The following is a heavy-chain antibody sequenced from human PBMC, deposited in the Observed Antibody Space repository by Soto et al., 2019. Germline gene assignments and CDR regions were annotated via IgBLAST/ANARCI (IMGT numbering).Heavy chain of an antibody. J-gene: IGHJ4*02. Sequence: QVQLVESGGGVVQPGRSLRLSCAAFGFTFSDYTMHWVRQAPGKGLEWVAVISYDGGNKYYADSVKGRFTISRDNSKNTLYLQMNSLRAEDTAVYYCARANPMAYFDYWGQGTLVTVSS. CDR3: ARANPMAYFDY. CDR2: ISYDGGNK. CDR1: GFTFSDYT. V-gene: IGHV3-30-3*01. D-gene: IGHD3-10*01.